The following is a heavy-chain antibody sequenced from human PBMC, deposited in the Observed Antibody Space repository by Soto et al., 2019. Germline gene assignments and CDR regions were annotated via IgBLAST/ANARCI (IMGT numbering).Heavy chain of an antibody. Sequence: EVQLAESGGDLVQPGGSLRLSCVGSGFTFSSYAMSWVRQAPGKGLEWVSAISGSGGSTYYADSVKGRFTISRENSKNTLYLQMNSLRAEDTAVYYCAKRTMATIRLGYFDYWGQGTLVTVSS. V-gene: IGHV3-23*04. J-gene: IGHJ4*02. D-gene: IGHD5-12*01. CDR1: GFTFSSYA. CDR2: ISGSGGST. CDR3: AKRTMATIRLGYFDY.